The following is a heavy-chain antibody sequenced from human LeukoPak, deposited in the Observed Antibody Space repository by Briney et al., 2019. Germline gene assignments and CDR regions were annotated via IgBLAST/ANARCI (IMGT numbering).Heavy chain of an antibody. CDR2: IYYSGST. D-gene: IGHD4-17*01. Sequence: PAGTLCLTCAVSGGSISSSGYYWGWIRQPPGKGLEWIGSIYYSGSTYFNPSLRSRLTISVDTSKNQFSLRMNSVTAADTAVYHCARHDYGDYEANWFDRWAQGSLVTVSS. J-gene: IGHJ5*02. CDR1: GGSISSSGYY. CDR3: ARHDYGDYEANWFDR. V-gene: IGHV4-39*01.